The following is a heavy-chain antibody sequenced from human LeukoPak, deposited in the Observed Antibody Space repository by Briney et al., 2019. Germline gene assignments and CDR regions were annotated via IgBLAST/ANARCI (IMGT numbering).Heavy chain of an antibody. J-gene: IGHJ6*02. D-gene: IGHD5-24*01. V-gene: IGHV1-2*04. Sequence: GASVKVSCKASGYTFTGYYMRWVRQAPGQGLEWMGWINPNSGGTNYAQKFQGWVTMTRDTSISTAYMELSRLRSDDTAVYYCARDREMATMGKYYYYYGMDVWGQGTTVTVSS. CDR1: GYTFTGYY. CDR2: INPNSGGT. CDR3: ARDREMATMGKYYYYYGMDV.